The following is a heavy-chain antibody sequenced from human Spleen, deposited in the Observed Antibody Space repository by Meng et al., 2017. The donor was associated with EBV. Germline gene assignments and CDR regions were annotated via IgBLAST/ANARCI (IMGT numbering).Heavy chain of an antibody. Sequence: QVQLQESGPGLVXPXXXXXLTXAVSGDSITSGDYYWSWIRQPPGRGLEWIGHIFYSGSTTYNPSLTSRATLSVDTSKNQFSLKLKSVTSADTAVYYCARTDSSSRFWFAPWGQGTLVTVSS. V-gene: IGHV4-61*08. D-gene: IGHD6-19*01. CDR1: GDSITSGDYY. J-gene: IGHJ5*02. CDR2: IFYSGST. CDR3: ARTDSSSRFWFAP.